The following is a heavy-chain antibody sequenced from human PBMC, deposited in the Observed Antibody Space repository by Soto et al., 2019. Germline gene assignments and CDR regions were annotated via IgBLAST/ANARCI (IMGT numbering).Heavy chain of an antibody. CDR1: GGSISSGDYY. CDR3: ARGTYDFWSDHRFGMDV. CDR2: IYYSGGT. Sequence: SETLSLTCTVSGGSISSGDYYWSWIRQPPGKGLEWIGYIYYSGGTYYNPSLKSRVTISVDTSKNQFSLKLSSVTAADTAVYYCARGTYDFWSDHRFGMDVWGQGTTVTVSS. V-gene: IGHV4-30-4*01. J-gene: IGHJ6*02. D-gene: IGHD3-3*01.